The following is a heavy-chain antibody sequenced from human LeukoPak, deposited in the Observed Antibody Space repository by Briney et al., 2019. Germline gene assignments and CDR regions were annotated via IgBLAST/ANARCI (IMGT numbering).Heavy chain of an antibody. J-gene: IGHJ4*02. CDR1: GGSISSYY. CDR2: IYTSGST. D-gene: IGHD3-10*01. Sequence: SETLSLTCTVSGGSISSYYWSWIRQPAGKGLEWIGRIYTSGSTNYNPSLKSRVTISVDTSKNQFSLKLSSVTAADTAVYYCARHGGGYGSGDYYFDYWGQGTLVTVSS. V-gene: IGHV4-4*07. CDR3: ARHGGGYGSGDYYFDY.